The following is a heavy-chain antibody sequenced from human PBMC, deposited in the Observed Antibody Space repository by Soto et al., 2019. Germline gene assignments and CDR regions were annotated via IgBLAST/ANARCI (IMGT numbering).Heavy chain of an antibody. D-gene: IGHD2-15*01. V-gene: IGHV4-39*01. CDR1: GGSISSNSYS. Sequence: PSETLSLICSVSGGSISSNSYSWGWIRQQPGKGQEWIGTLYSSRDTYYNTSLKSRVTISADTSQNQFSLDLTSVTATDTAVYFCARHPGYCSGGSCNGQYTLDVWGQGTTVTVSS. J-gene: IGHJ6*02. CDR2: LYSSRDT. CDR3: ARHPGYCSGGSCNGQYTLDV.